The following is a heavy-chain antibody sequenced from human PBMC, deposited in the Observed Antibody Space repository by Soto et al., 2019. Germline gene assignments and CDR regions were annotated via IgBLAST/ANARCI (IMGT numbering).Heavy chain of an antibody. CDR3: ARDRPGYSSDYSYGMDV. D-gene: IGHD3-9*01. Sequence: QVQLVQSGAEVKKPGSSVKVSCKASGGTFSSYAISWVRQAPGQGLEWMGGIIPIFGTANYAQKFQGRVTITADEYTSTAYMERSSLRSEDTAVYYCARDRPGYSSDYSYGMDVWGQGTTVTVSS. V-gene: IGHV1-69*12. J-gene: IGHJ6*02. CDR1: GGTFSSYA. CDR2: IIPIFGTA.